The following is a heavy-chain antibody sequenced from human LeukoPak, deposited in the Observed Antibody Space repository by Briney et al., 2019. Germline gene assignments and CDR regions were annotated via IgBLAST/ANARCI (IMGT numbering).Heavy chain of an antibody. CDR3: ARDEGGSYYLDY. D-gene: IGHD1-26*01. V-gene: IGHV3-30*01. Sequence: PGGSLRLSCAASGFTFSSYAMHWVRQAPGKGLEWVAVISYDGSNKYYADSVKGRFTISRGNSKNTLYLQVNSLRAEDTAVYYCARDEGGSYYLDYWGQGTLVTVSS. CDR2: ISYDGSNK. CDR1: GFTFSSYA. J-gene: IGHJ4*02.